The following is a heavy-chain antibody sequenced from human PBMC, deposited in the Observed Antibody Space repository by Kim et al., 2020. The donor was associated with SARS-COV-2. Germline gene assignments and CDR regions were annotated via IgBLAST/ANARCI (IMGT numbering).Heavy chain of an antibody. J-gene: IGHJ4*02. Sequence: GYADSVKGRFTISRANAKNSLYLQMNSLRAEDTALYYCAKSGSSSWYYFDYWGQGTLVTVSS. CDR3: AKSGSSSWYYFDY. D-gene: IGHD6-13*01. V-gene: IGHV3-9*01.